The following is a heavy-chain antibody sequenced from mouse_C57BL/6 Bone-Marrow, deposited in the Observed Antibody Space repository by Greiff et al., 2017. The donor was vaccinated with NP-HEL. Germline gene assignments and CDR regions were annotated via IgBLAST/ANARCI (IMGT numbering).Heavy chain of an antibody. CDR1: GYTFTSYW. CDR3: TRGRIYSGDY. J-gene: IGHJ2*01. V-gene: IGHV1-5*01. CDR2: IYPGNSDT. D-gene: IGHD1-3*01. Sequence: VQLQQSGTVLARPGASVKTSCKTSGYTFTSYWMHWVKQRPGQGLEWIGAIYPGNSDTSYNQKFKGKAKLTAVTSASTAYMELSSLTNEDAAVYYCTRGRIYSGDYWGQGTTLTVSS.